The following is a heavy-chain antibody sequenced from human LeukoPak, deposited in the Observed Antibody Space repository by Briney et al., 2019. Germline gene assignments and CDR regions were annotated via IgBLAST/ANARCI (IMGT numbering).Heavy chain of an antibody. V-gene: IGHV3-53*01. CDR2: IYSGGST. Sequence: ETLSLTCAVYGGSFSGYYWSWVRQAPGKGLKWVSVIYSGGSTYYADSVKGRFTISRDNSKNTLYLQMNSLRAEDTAVYYCARVGYSYVFFDYWGQGTLVTVSS. CDR3: ARVGYSYVFFDY. D-gene: IGHD5-18*01. CDR1: GGSFSGYY. J-gene: IGHJ4*02.